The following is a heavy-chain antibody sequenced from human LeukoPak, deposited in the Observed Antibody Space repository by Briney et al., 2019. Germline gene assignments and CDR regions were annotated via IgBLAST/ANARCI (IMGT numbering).Heavy chain of an antibody. Sequence: PGGSLRLSCAASGFSFSTYSMNWVRQAPGKGLEWVSYIVGSSSTKYHADSVKGRFTISRDNAKNSLYLQMDSLRAEDTAVYYCATDSPETAAFDYWGQGTLVTVSS. CDR1: GFSFSTYS. V-gene: IGHV3-48*04. J-gene: IGHJ4*02. CDR2: IVGSSSTK. CDR3: ATDSPETAAFDY. D-gene: IGHD1-1*01.